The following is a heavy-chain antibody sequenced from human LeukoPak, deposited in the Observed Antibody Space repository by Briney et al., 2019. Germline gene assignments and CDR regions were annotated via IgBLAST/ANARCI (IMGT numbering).Heavy chain of an antibody. CDR3: AELGITMIGGV. Sequence: GGSLRLSCAASEFTFNNYWMSWVRQAPGKGLEWVANIKQDGSEKYYVDSVKGRFTISIDNAKNSLYLQMNSLRAEDTAVYYCAELGITMIGGVWGKGTTVTISS. V-gene: IGHV3-7*01. CDR2: IKQDGSEK. D-gene: IGHD3-10*02. CDR1: EFTFNNYW. J-gene: IGHJ6*03.